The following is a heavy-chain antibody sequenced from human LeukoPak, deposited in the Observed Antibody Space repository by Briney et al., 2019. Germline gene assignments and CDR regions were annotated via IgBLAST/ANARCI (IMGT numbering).Heavy chain of an antibody. Sequence: GGSLRLSCAASGFTFSSYAMSWVRQAPGKGLEWVSAISGSGGSTYYADSVKGRFTISRDNSKNTLYLQMNSLSAEDTAVYYCAKARGLRYCSSTSCYTPNYYYYGMDVWGQGTTVTVSS. CDR3: AKARGLRYCSSTSCYTPNYYYYGMDV. CDR2: ISGSGGST. J-gene: IGHJ6*02. V-gene: IGHV3-23*01. CDR1: GFTFSSYA. D-gene: IGHD2-2*02.